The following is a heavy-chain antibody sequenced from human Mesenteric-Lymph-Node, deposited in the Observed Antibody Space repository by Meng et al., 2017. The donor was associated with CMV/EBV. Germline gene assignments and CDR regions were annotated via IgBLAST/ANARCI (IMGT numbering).Heavy chain of an antibody. CDR3: ARDYAGYSSGWPGRDY. J-gene: IGHJ4*02. Sequence: ASVKVSCKASGYTFTSYYMHWVRQAPGQGLEWMGIINPSGGSTSYAQKFQGRVTMTRDTSTSTVYMELSSLRSEDTAVYYCARDYAGYSSGWPGRDYWGQGTLVTVSS. D-gene: IGHD6-19*01. CDR2: INPSGGST. V-gene: IGHV1-46*01. CDR1: GYTFTSYY.